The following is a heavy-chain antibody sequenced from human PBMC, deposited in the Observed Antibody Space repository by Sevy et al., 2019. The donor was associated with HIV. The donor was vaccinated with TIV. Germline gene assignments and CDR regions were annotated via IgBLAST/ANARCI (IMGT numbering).Heavy chain of an antibody. CDR1: GFTFSDYY. Sequence: GGSLRLSCTASGFTFSDYYMSWIRQAPGKGLEWVSSITWNRGNIDYADSVKGRFTISRDNAKNSLYLQMNSLRAEDTAFYYCAKDLYPPTTVVTGYFHHWGQGTLVTVSS. V-gene: IGHV3-9*01. CDR3: AKDLYPPTTVVTGYFHH. D-gene: IGHD2-21*02. J-gene: IGHJ1*01. CDR2: ITWNRGNI.